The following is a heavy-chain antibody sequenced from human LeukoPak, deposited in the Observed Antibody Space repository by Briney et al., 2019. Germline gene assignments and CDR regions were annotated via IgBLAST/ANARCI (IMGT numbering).Heavy chain of an antibody. Sequence: GESLRLSCVLSGLTFSDAWMSWVRQAPGKGLEWVGRIRNDRITDYAAPVQGRFSISRDNSKNTFYLQMNSLGTEDTGMYFCTWMATIFTVDYWGQGTLVTVSS. CDR2: IRNDRIT. V-gene: IGHV3-15*01. D-gene: IGHD5-12*01. CDR1: GLTFSDAW. J-gene: IGHJ4*02. CDR3: TWMATIFTVDY.